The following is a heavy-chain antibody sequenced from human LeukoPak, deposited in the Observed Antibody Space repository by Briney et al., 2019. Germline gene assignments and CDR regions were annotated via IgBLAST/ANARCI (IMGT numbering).Heavy chain of an antibody. CDR2: ISGSGGST. Sequence: GGSLRLSCAASGFTFSSYAMSWVRQAPGQGLEWVSAISGSGGSTYYADSVKGRFTISRDNSKNTLYLQMNSLRAEDTAIYYCAKRRIVGASIDYWGQGTLVTVSS. V-gene: IGHV3-23*01. J-gene: IGHJ4*02. CDR1: GFTFSSYA. CDR3: AKRRIVGASIDY. D-gene: IGHD1-26*01.